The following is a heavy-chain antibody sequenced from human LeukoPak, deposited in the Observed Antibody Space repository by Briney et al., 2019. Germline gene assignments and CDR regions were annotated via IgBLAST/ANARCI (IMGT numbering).Heavy chain of an antibody. CDR2: IIPILGIA. J-gene: IGHJ4*02. D-gene: IGHD3-10*01. CDR1: GGTFSSYA. V-gene: IGHV1-69*04. CDR3: ARDSTMVRGVADY. Sequence: SVKVSCKASGGTFSSYAISWVRQAPGQGLEWMGRIIPILGIANYAQKFQGRVTITADKSTSTAYMELSSLRSEDMAVYYCARDSTMVRGVADYWGQGTLVTVSS.